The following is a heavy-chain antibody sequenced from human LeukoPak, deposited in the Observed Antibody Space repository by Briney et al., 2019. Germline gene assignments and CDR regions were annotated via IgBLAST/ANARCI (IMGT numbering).Heavy chain of an antibody. CDR1: GFTFSSYA. CDR3: AKDRETTSSNTFDH. Sequence: GGSLCLSCAASGFTFSSYAMSWVRQAPGKGLEWVSAITGSGGGTYYADSVKGRFTISRDNSRNTVHLQMNSLGGEDTAEYYCAKDRETTSSNTFDHWGQGPRFTVSS. D-gene: IGHD1-1*01. CDR2: ITGSGGGT. V-gene: IGHV3-23*01. J-gene: IGHJ4*02.